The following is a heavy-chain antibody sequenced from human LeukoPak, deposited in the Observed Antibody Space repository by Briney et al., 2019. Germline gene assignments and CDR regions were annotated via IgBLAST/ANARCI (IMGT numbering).Heavy chain of an antibody. V-gene: IGHV3-23*01. Sequence: GGSLRLSCEVSGFTFSSYAMSWVRQAPGKGLEWVSAISGSGGSTYYADAVKRRFTITRDNSKNTQYLQMNRMRAEDTAVYYCAKVYEIVLVIPRIPVDYWGQGTLVTVSS. CDR2: ISGSGGST. D-gene: IGHD3-22*01. J-gene: IGHJ4*02. CDR3: AKVYEIVLVIPRIPVDY. CDR1: GFTFSSYA.